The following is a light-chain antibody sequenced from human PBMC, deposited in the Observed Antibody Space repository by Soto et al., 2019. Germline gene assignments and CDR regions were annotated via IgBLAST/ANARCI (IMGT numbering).Light chain of an antibody. Sequence: QAVVTQPTSVSGAPGQRVTISCTGSSSNIGAGYDVHWYQQFPGTAPKLLLYGSTNRPSGVPDRFSGSKSGTSASLAIAGLQTEDEADYYCQSYDSSLSAVVFGGGTKLTVL. J-gene: IGLJ2*01. CDR3: QSYDSSLSAVV. CDR2: GST. V-gene: IGLV1-40*01. CDR1: SSNIGAGYD.